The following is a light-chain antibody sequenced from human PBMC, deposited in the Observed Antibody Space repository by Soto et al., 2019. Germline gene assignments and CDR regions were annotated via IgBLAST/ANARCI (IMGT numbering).Light chain of an antibody. CDR3: QQYGSTPLT. CDR1: QSVNSNY. J-gene: IGKJ4*01. CDR2: GVS. V-gene: IGKV3-20*01. Sequence: EIVLTQSPGTLSLSPGERATLSCRASQSVNSNYLAWHQQKPGQAPRLLIYGVSTRATGIPDRFSGSGSGTDFALTISRLEPEDFAVYYCQQYGSTPLTFGGGTKVEVK.